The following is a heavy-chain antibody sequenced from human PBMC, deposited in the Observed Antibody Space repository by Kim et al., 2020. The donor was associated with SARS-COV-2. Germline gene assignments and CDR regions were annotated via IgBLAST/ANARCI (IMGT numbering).Heavy chain of an antibody. Sequence: ASVKVSCKASGYTFTGYYMHWVRQAPGQGLEWMGWINPNSGGTNYAQKFQGWVTMTRDTSISTAYMELSRLRSDDAAVYYCAREPAYCGGDCYSPPFDYWGQGTLVTVSS. D-gene: IGHD2-21*02. V-gene: IGHV1-2*04. J-gene: IGHJ4*02. CDR1: GYTFTGYY. CDR3: AREPAYCGGDCYSPPFDY. CDR2: INPNSGGT.